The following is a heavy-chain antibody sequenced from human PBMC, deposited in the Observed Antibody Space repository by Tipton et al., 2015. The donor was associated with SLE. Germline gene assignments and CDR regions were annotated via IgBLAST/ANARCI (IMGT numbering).Heavy chain of an antibody. Sequence: TLSLTCTVSGGSISSYYWSWIRQPPGKGLEWIGNIYYSGSTNYNPSLKSRVTISVDTSKNQFSLKLSSVTPAGTAVYYCARGDRLPPHSNWCFDLWVRGILVTVSS. CDR1: GGSISSYY. J-gene: IGHJ2*01. D-gene: IGHD3-16*01. CDR2: IYYSGST. CDR3: ARGDRLPPHSNWCFDL. V-gene: IGHV4-59*01.